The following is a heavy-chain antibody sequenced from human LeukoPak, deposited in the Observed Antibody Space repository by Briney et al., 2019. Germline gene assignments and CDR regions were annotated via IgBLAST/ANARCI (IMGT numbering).Heavy chain of an antibody. V-gene: IGHV3-21*01. CDR2: ITSSSSYI. D-gene: IGHD5-24*01. J-gene: IGHJ3*02. CDR1: GFPFSSYS. Sequence: GGSLRLSCAASGFPFSSYSVIWVRQAPGKGLEWVSSITSSSSYIYYADSVKGRFTISRDNAKNSLYLQMNSLRAEDTAVYYCARVGDGAFDIWGQGTMVTVSS. CDR3: ARVGDGAFDI.